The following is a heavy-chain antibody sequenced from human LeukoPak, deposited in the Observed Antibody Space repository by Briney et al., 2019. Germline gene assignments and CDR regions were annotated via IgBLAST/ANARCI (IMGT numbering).Heavy chain of an antibody. CDR2: IYYSGST. CDR1: GGSISSSSYY. D-gene: IGHD3-16*01. CDR3: ARDSSNHDYVWGSPVGPGYFDY. V-gene: IGHV4-39*07. J-gene: IGHJ4*02. Sequence: TSETLSLTCTVSGGSISSSSYYWGWIRQPPGKGLEWIGSIYYSGSTYYNPSLKSRVTISVDTSKNQFSLKLSSVTAADTAVYYCARDSSNHDYVWGSPVGPGYFDYWGQGTLVTVSS.